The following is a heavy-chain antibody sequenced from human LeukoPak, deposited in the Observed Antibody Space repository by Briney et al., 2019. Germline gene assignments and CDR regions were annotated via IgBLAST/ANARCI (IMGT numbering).Heavy chain of an antibody. CDR1: GYTFTGYY. Sequence: ASVKVSCKASGYTFTGYYMHWLRQAPEQGLEWRGRINPNSGGTNYAQKFQGRVTMTRDTSISTAYMELSRLRSDDTAVYYCASHPNDYGDYAWGQGTLVTVSS. J-gene: IGHJ4*02. D-gene: IGHD4-17*01. CDR3: ASHPNDYGDYA. CDR2: INPNSGGT. V-gene: IGHV1-2*06.